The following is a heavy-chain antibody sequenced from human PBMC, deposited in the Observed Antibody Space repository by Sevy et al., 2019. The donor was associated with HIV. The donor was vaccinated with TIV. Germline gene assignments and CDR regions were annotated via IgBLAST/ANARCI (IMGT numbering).Heavy chain of an antibody. CDR3: ARGALSGSYGGPLDY. CDR1: GFTFSIYD. J-gene: IGHJ4*02. Sequence: GGSLRLSCAASGFTFSIYDMHWVRQATGKGLEWVSAINTVGDTYYPGSVKGRFTISRENAKNYLYLQMNSLRAGDTAVYYCARGALSGSYGGPLDYWGQGTLVTVSS. V-gene: IGHV3-13*01. CDR2: INTVGDT. D-gene: IGHD1-26*01.